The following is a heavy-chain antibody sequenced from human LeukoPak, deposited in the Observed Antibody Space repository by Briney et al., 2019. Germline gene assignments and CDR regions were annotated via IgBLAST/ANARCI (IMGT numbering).Heavy chain of an antibody. CDR2: IYNSGST. D-gene: IGHD2-2*01. CDR1: GGSISSGDYY. CDR3: ARVGDEVVVPAATEQRHGMDV. J-gene: IGHJ6*02. V-gene: IGHV4-30-2*01. Sequence: SQTLSLTCTVSGGSISSGDYYWTWIRQPPGKGLEWIGYIYNSGSTYYNPSLKSRVTISVDRSKNQFSLKLSSVTAADTAVYYCARVGDEVVVPAATEQRHGMDVWGQGTTVTVSS.